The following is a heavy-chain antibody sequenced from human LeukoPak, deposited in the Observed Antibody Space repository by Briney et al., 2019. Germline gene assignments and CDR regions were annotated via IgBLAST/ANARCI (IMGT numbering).Heavy chain of an antibody. Sequence: SVTVSCNASGGTFSSYAISWVRQAPGQGLEWMGGIIPIFGTANYAQKFQGRVTITTDESTSTAYMKLSSLRSEDTAVYYCARGGIGQQLVLYDMDVWGKGTTVTVSS. CDR1: GGTFSSYA. V-gene: IGHV1-69*05. J-gene: IGHJ6*03. D-gene: IGHD6-13*01. CDR3: ARGGIGQQLVLYDMDV. CDR2: IIPIFGTA.